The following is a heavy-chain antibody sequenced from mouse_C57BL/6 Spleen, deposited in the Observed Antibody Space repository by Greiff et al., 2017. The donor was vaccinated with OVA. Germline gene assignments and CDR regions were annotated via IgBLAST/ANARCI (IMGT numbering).Heavy chain of an antibody. V-gene: IGHV5-9*01. CDR3: ARRTEYYFDY. Sequence: EVKVVESGGGLVKPGGSLKLSCAASGFTFSSYTMSWVRQTPEKRLEWVATISGGGGNTYYPDSVKGRFTISRDNAKNTLYLQMSSLRSEDTALYYCARRTEYYFDYWGQGTTLTVSS. CDR1: GFTFSSYT. CDR2: ISGGGGNT. J-gene: IGHJ2*01.